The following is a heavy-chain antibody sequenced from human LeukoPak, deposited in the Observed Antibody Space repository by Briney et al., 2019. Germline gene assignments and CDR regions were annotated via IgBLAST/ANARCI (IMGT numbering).Heavy chain of an antibody. CDR2: IGIAGDT. CDR3: IRGGIQVSGIDAFDI. V-gene: IGHV3-13*01. Sequence: GGSLRLSCAASGFTVSSNYMSWVRQAPGKGLEWVSAIGIAGDTYYPDSVKGRFTISRENAKNSMYLQMNSLKDGDTAVYYCIRGGIQVSGIDAFDIWGQGTMVTVSS. CDR1: GFTVSSNY. J-gene: IGHJ3*02. D-gene: IGHD5/OR15-5a*01.